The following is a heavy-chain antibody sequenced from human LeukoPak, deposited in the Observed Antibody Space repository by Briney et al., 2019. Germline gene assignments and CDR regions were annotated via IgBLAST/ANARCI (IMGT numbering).Heavy chain of an antibody. CDR3: AILRPHSSTFDY. CDR2: IYYSGNT. CDR1: GGSISSHY. V-gene: IGHV4-59*11. Sequence: PSETLSLTCTASGGSISSHYWSWIRQPPGKGLEWIGYIYYSGNTKYNPSLKSRVTISVDTSKNQFSLKLTSVTAADTAVYYCAILRPHSSTFDYWGQGTLVTVSS. D-gene: IGHD6-13*01. J-gene: IGHJ4*02.